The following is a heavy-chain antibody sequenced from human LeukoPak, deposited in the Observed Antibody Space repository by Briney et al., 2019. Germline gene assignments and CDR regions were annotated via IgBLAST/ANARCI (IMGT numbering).Heavy chain of an antibody. J-gene: IGHJ1*01. Sequence: GGSLTLSCAASGFTFSSYWMHWVRQAPGKGLVWVSRIKSDGSTNYSDSVKGRFTISRDNAKNTVSLQMNSLRAEDTGVYYCARAPSEIGGYYPEYFRHWGQGTLVTVSS. CDR2: IKSDGST. CDR3: ARAPSEIGGYYPEYFRH. V-gene: IGHV3-74*01. D-gene: IGHD3-22*01. CDR1: GFTFSSYW.